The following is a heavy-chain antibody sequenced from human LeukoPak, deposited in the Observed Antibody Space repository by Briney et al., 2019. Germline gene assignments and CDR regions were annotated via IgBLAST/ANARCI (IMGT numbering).Heavy chain of an antibody. CDR1: GYTFTGYY. D-gene: IGHD1-26*01. V-gene: IGHV1-2*02. CDR3: AITYSGNNYFDY. Sequence: ASVKVSCKASGYTFTGYYIHWVRQAPGQGLEWMGWINPSGDTKYAQKFQGRVTMTRDTSISTAYMELSRLRSDDTAVYYCAITYSGNNYFDYWGQGTLVTVSS. CDR2: INPSGDT. J-gene: IGHJ4*02.